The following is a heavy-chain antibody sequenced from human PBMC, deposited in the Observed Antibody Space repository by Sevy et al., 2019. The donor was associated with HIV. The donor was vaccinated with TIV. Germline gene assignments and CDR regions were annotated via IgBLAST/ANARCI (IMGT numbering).Heavy chain of an antibody. D-gene: IGHD6-13*01. Sequence: GGSLRLSCAASGFTFDDYAMHWVRQAPGKGLEWVSLISWDGGSTYYADSVKGRFTISRDNSKNSLYLQMNSLRAEDTDLYYCAKDGGEAGIPHSGSDHTYYFDYWGQGTLVTVSS. V-gene: IGHV3-43D*04. CDR2: ISWDGGST. CDR3: AKDGGEAGIPHSGSDHTYYFDY. CDR1: GFTFDDYA. J-gene: IGHJ4*02.